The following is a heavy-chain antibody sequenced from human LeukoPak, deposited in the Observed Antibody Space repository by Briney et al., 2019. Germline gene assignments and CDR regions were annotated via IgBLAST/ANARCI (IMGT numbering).Heavy chain of an antibody. J-gene: IGHJ4*02. Sequence: GGSLKLSCAASGFTVSGSAMHWVRQASGKGLEWHGRVRSKGYNYATAYGASVKDRFIISRDDSKSTAYLQMSSLKSEDTAVYYCATLGETSGWYPDHWGQGTLVTVSS. CDR2: VRSKGYNYAT. CDR1: GFTVSGSA. CDR3: ATLGETSGWYPDH. V-gene: IGHV3-73*01. D-gene: IGHD6-19*01.